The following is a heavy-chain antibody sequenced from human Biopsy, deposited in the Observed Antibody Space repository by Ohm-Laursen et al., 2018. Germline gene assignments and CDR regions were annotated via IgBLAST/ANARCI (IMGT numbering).Heavy chain of an antibody. J-gene: IGHJ5*02. CDR1: GFPFTGFS. D-gene: IGHD3-10*01. CDR3: VGPSLSGSGMGFDP. V-gene: IGHV3-21*01. Sequence: SLRLSCAASGFPFTGFSMDWVRQAPGKGLEWVASITSGSSYIYYADSVKGRFTISRDNAKNTLYLQMNSLRVEDTAVYYCVGPSLSGSGMGFDPWGQGALVTVSS. CDR2: ITSGSSYI.